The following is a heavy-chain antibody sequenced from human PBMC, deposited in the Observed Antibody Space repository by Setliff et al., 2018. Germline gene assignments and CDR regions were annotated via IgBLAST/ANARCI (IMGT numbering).Heavy chain of an antibody. CDR1: SGSINSYY. CDR3: ARQPSSGAYYNPRPYYFDS. D-gene: IGHD3-10*01. Sequence: SETLSLTCTVSSGSINSYYWSWVRQSPGKGLEWIGFVHFGGDTNYNPSLKSRVTMSADTSNNQFSLNLRSVTAADTAVYFCARQPSSGAYYNPRPYYFDSWGQGTLVTSPQ. CDR2: VHFGGDT. J-gene: IGHJ4*02. V-gene: IGHV4-59*01.